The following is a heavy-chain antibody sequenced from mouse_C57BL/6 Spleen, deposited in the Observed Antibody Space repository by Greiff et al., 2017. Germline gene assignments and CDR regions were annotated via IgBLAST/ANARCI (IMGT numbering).Heavy chain of an antibody. CDR1: GFSLTSYG. Sequence: VQGVESGPGLVQPSQSLSITCTVSGFSLTSYGVHWVRQPPGKGLEWLGVIWSGGSTDYNAAFISRLSISKDNSKSQVFFKMNSLQADDTAIYYCAKKGAYYYGSTDYYAMDYWGQGTSVTVSS. D-gene: IGHD1-1*01. CDR2: IWSGGST. CDR3: AKKGAYYYGSTDYYAMDY. V-gene: IGHV2-4*01. J-gene: IGHJ4*01.